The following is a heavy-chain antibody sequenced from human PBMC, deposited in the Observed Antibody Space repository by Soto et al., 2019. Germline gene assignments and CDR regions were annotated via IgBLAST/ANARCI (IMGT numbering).Heavy chain of an antibody. V-gene: IGHV3-74*01. J-gene: IGHJ4*02. D-gene: IGHD3-10*01. CDR2: INSDGSST. Sequence: TGGSLTLSCAASGFTFSTYWMHWVRQAPGKGLVWVSRINSDGSSTNYADSVKGRFTINRDNAKNTLYLQMNSLRAEDTAVYYCARAVPLYGPIDYWGQGTLVTVSS. CDR3: ARAVPLYGPIDY. CDR1: GFTFSTYW.